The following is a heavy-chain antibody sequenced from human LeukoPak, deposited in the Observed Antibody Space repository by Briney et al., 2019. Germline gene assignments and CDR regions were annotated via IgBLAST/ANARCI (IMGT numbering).Heavy chain of an antibody. J-gene: IGHJ4*02. D-gene: IGHD3-10*01. CDR2: INPNGGSS. Sequence: WASVKVSCKASGYTFTSYYMHWVRQAPGQGLEWMGIINPNGGSSSYAQKFQGRVTMTRDTSTSTVYMELSSLRSEDTAVYYCARAEHYYGSGSYYLGYWGQGTLVTVSS. CDR3: ARAEHYYGSGSYYLGY. CDR1: GYTFTSYY. V-gene: IGHV1-46*01.